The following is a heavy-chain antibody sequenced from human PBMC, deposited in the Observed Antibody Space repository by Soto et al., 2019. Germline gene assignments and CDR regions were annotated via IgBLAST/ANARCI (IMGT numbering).Heavy chain of an antibody. D-gene: IGHD3-9*01. CDR1: GYTFTSYA. CDR3: ARPTYDILTGYKYNWFDP. V-gene: IGHV1-3*01. CDR2: INAGNGNT. J-gene: IGHJ5*02. Sequence: ASVKVSCKASGYTFTSYAMHWVRQAPGQRLEWMGWINAGNGNTKYSQKFQGRVTITRDTSASTAYMELSSLRSEDTAVYYCARPTYDILTGYKYNWFDPWGQGTLVTVSS.